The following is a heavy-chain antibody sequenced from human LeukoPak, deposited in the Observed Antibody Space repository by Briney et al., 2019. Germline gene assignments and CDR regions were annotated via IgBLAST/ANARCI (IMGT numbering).Heavy chain of an antibody. V-gene: IGHV1-2*04. D-gene: IGHD5-12*01. CDR1: GYTFTGYY. CDR2: INPNSGGT. CDR3: ARVLSGYDSEADAFDI. Sequence: ASVKVSCKASGYTFTGYYMHWVRQAPGQGLEWMGWINPNSGGTNYAQKFQGWVTMTRDTSISTAYMELSRLRSDDTAVYYCARVLSGYDSEADAFDIWGQGTMVTVSS. J-gene: IGHJ3*02.